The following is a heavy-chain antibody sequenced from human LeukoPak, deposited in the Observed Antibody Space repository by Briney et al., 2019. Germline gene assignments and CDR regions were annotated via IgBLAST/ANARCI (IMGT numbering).Heavy chain of an antibody. CDR3: FLGGPPESYFDY. V-gene: IGHV1-3*01. D-gene: IGHD2-15*01. J-gene: IGHJ4*02. Sequence: ASVKVSCKASGYTFTSYAMHWVRQAPGQRLEWVGWINAGNGNTKYSQKFQGRVTITRDTSASTAYMELSSLRSEDTAVYYCFLGGPPESYFDYWGQGTLVTVSS. CDR2: INAGNGNT. CDR1: GYTFTSYA.